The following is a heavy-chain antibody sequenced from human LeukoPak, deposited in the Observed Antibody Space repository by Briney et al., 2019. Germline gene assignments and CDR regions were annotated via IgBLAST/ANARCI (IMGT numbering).Heavy chain of an antibody. CDR2: ISGSGGST. D-gene: IGHD3-22*01. Sequence: GGSLRLSCAASGFTFSSYAMSWVRQAPGKGLEWVSAISGSGGSTYYADSVKGRFTISRDNSKNTLYLQMNSLRAEDTAVYYCAKEAERNYYDSSGYYYPYYFDYWGQGTLVTVSS. V-gene: IGHV3-23*01. CDR1: GFTFSSYA. CDR3: AKEAERNYYDSSGYYYPYYFDY. J-gene: IGHJ4*02.